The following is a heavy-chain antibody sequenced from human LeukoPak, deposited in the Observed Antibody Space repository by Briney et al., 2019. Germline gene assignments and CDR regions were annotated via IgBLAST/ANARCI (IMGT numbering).Heavy chain of an antibody. V-gene: IGHV4-59*12. D-gene: IGHD5-24*01. CDR1: GGSISSYY. CDR2: IYYSGST. Sequence: PSETLSLTCTVSGGSISSYYWSWIRQPPGKGLEWIGYIYYSGSTNHNPSLKSRVTMSVDTSKNQFSLKLSSVTAADTAVYYCARDVRDGYNYDAFDIWGQGTMATVSS. CDR3: ARDVRDGYNYDAFDI. J-gene: IGHJ3*02.